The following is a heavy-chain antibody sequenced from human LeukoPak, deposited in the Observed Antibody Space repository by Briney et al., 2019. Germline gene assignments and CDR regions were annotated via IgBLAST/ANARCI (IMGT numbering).Heavy chain of an antibody. CDR3: ATDLNHDSGG. CDR2: IKPDGSQK. J-gene: IGHJ4*02. V-gene: IGHV3-7*01. Sequence: GGSLRLSCATSGLSFSGTWMTWVRQAPGKGLECVTNIKPDGSQKYYLDSVKGRLTVSRDNAKNSLYPQMNSLRVEDTGIYFCATDLNHDSGGWGQGTLVTVSS. D-gene: IGHD6-19*01. CDR1: GLSFSGTW.